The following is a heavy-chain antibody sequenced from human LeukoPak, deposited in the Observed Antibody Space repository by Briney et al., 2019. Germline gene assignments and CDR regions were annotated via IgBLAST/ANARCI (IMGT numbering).Heavy chain of an antibody. Sequence: SETLSLTCTVSGGSISSGDYYWSWIRQPPGKGLEWIGYIYYSGSTNYNPSLKSRVTMSVDTSKNHFSLELSSETAADTAVYYCARDFGVGSGNWFDPWGQGTLVTVSS. CDR2: IYYSGST. CDR3: ARDFGVGSGNWFDP. D-gene: IGHD3-10*01. CDR1: GGSISSGDYY. V-gene: IGHV4-61*03. J-gene: IGHJ5*02.